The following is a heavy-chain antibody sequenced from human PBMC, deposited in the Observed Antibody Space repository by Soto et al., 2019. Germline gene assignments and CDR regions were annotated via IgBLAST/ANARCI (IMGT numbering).Heavy chain of an antibody. J-gene: IGHJ5*02. D-gene: IGHD3-10*01. CDR1: GFTFSDYY. CDR3: ARESLWFGANWFDP. CDR2: ISSSGSTI. V-gene: IGHV3-11*01. Sequence: GGSLRLSCAASGFTFSDYYMSWIRQAPGKGLEWVSYISSSGSTIYYADSVKGRFTISRDNAKNSLYLQMNSLRAEDTAVYYCARESLWFGANWFDPWGQGTLVTVSS.